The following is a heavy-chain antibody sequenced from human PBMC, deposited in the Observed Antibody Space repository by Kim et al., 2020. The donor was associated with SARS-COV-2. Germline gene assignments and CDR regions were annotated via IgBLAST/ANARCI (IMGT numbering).Heavy chain of an antibody. V-gene: IGHV3-23*01. Sequence: DSVKGRFTISRDNSKNTLWLQMNSLRAEDTAFYYCARRVPYNGVWYYFDSWGQGTLVTVSS. CDR3: ARRVPYNGVWYYFDS. J-gene: IGHJ4*02. D-gene: IGHD6-19*01.